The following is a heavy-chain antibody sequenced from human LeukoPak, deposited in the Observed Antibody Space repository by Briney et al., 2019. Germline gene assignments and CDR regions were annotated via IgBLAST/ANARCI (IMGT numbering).Heavy chain of an antibody. V-gene: IGHV1-69*13. CDR2: IIPIFGTA. D-gene: IGHD2-15*01. J-gene: IGHJ6*02. CDR3: ARGVVVVVAATGSVYYYGMDV. CDR1: GGTFSSYA. Sequence: GASVKVSCKASGGTFSSYAISWVRQAPGQGLEWMGGIIPIFGTANYAQKFQGRVTITADESTSTAYLELSSLRSEDTAVYYCARGVVVVVAATGSVYYYGMDVWGQGTTVTVSS.